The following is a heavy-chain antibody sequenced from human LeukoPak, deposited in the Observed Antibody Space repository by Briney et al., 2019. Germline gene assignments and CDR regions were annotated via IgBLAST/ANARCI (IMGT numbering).Heavy chain of an antibody. CDR1: GGSFSGYY. CDR2: INHSGST. D-gene: IGHD3-10*01. CDR3: ARATSLGGMDV. J-gene: IGHJ6*03. V-gene: IGHV4-34*01. Sequence: SETLSLTCAVYGGSFSGYYWSWIRQPPGKGLEWIGEINHSGSTNYNPSLKSRVTISVDTSKNQFSLKLSSVTAADTAVYYCARATSLGGMDVWGKGTTVTVSS.